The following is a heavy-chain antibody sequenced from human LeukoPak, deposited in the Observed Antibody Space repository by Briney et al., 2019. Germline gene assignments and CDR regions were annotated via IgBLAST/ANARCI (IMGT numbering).Heavy chain of an antibody. CDR3: ARGRSGSYYNIGY. D-gene: IGHD3-10*01. J-gene: IGHJ4*02. V-gene: IGHV1-46*01. CDR1: GYSFSSYY. Sequence: ASVKVSCKASGYSFSSYYMHWVRQAPGQGLAWMGIINPNGGSTNYAQKFQGRVTMTRDTSTSTVYMELNSLRSEDTAVYYCARGRSGSYYNIGYWGQGTLVTVFS. CDR2: INPNGGST.